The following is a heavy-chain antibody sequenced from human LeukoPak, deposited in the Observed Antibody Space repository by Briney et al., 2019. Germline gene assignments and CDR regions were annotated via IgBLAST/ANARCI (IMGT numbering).Heavy chain of an antibody. CDR1: GYSISSGYY. D-gene: IGHD2-2*01. J-gene: IGHJ5*02. Sequence: SETLSLTCAVSGYSISSGYYWGWIRQPPGKGLEWSGSIYHSGSTYYNPSLKSRVTISVDTSKNQFSPKLSSVTAADTAVYYCARDIVVVPAAMRGWFDPWGQGTLVTVSS. CDR2: IYHSGST. V-gene: IGHV4-38-2*02. CDR3: ARDIVVVPAAMRGWFDP.